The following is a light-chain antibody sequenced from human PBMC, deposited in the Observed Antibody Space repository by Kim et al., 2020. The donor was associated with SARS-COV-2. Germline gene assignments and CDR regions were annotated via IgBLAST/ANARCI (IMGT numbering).Light chain of an antibody. CDR1: QSVTNNY. CDR3: QQYGTSPLT. J-gene: IGKJ3*01. Sequence: SPGERATLSCRASQSVTNNYLAWYQHKRGQAPRLLISGASSRATGIPDRFSGSGSGTDFTLTISRLEPEDFAVYFCQQYGTSPLTFGPGTKVDIK. CDR2: GAS. V-gene: IGKV3-20*01.